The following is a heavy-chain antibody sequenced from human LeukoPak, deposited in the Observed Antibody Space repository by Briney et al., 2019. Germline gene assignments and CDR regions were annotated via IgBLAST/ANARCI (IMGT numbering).Heavy chain of an antibody. D-gene: IGHD2-2*03. CDR1: GGSISSYY. CDR2: IYYSGST. V-gene: IGHV4-59*01. CDR3: ARDRSLDIVVVPDYYYGMDV. Sequence: SETLSLTCTVSGGSISSYYWSWIRQPPGKGLEWIGYIYYSGSTNYNPSLKSRVTISVDTSNNPFSLKLSSVTAADTAVYFCARDRSLDIVVVPDYYYGMDVWGKGTKVSVCS. J-gene: IGHJ6*04.